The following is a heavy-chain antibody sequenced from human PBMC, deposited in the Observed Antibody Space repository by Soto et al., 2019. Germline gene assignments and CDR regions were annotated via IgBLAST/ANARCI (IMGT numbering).Heavy chain of an antibody. CDR3: AREGGIAALGNNWFDP. J-gene: IGHJ5*02. D-gene: IGHD6-13*01. V-gene: IGHV3-30*04. CDR1: GFTFSTYA. CDR2: ISSDGRNK. Sequence: LSCTASGFTFSTYAMFWVRQAPGKGLEWVALISSDGRNKFYADSVRGRFTISRDNSKNTLYVQINSLRAEDTAVYYCAREGGIAALGNNWFDPWGQGTLVTV.